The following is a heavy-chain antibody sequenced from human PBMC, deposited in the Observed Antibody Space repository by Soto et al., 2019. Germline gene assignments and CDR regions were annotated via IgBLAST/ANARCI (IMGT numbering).Heavy chain of an antibody. V-gene: IGHV1-69*13. D-gene: IGHD2-2*02. J-gene: IGHJ6*02. CDR3: ARASIPAAIPVFYYYGMDV. Sequence: SVKVSCKASGDTFSSYAISWVRQAPGQGLEWMGGIIPIFGTANYAQKFQGRVTITADESTSTAYMELSSLRSEDTAVYYCARASIPAAIPVFYYYGMDVWGQGTTVTVSS. CDR1: GDTFSSYA. CDR2: IIPIFGTA.